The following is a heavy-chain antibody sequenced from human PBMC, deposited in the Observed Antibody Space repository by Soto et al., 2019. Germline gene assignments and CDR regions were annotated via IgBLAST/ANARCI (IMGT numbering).Heavy chain of an antibody. V-gene: IGHV3-23*01. CDR2: ISGSGGAT. CDR1: GFTFSSYA. Sequence: PGGSLRLSCAASGFTFSSYAMSWVRQAPGKGLEWVSGISGSGGATYYADSAKGRFSISRDNSKNTLYLQMNSLRAEDTALYYCAKYVDIVATIYYFDYWGQGTLVTVSS. J-gene: IGHJ4*02. D-gene: IGHD5-12*01. CDR3: AKYVDIVATIYYFDY.